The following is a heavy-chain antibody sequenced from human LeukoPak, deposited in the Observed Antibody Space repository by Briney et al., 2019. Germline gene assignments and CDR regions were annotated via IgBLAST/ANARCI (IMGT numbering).Heavy chain of an antibody. CDR3: ARDSGYYYDSTPSYWYFDL. D-gene: IGHD3-22*01. CDR2: IYYSGST. Sequence: SETLSLTCTVSGGSISSSSYYWGWIRQPPGKGLEWIGSIYYSGSTYYNPSLKSRVTISVDTSKNQFSLKLSSVTAADTAVYYCARDSGYYYDSTPSYWYFDLWGRGTLVTVSS. V-gene: IGHV4-39*07. J-gene: IGHJ2*01. CDR1: GGSISSSSYY.